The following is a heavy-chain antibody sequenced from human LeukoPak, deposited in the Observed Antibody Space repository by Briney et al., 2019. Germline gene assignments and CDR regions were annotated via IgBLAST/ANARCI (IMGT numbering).Heavy chain of an antibody. CDR1: GFTFSSFG. D-gene: IGHD6-13*01. J-gene: IGHJ4*02. V-gene: IGHV3-33*01. CDR3: VRGVGVSRFNYLDS. CDR2: IWYDASNK. Sequence: AGRCLTLSCAASGFTFSSFGMHWVRQAPGKGLEWVAVIWYDASNKYYADSVKGRFTISRDNSKNTLYLQMNSLRDDDTAVYYCVRGVGVSRFNYLDSWGQGTLVIVSS.